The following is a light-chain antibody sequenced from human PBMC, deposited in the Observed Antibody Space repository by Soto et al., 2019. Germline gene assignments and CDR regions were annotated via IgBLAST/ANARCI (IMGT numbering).Light chain of an antibody. CDR1: QSVTNW. CDR2: KAS. CDR3: QQYTSYHPLT. J-gene: IGKJ4*01. V-gene: IGKV1-5*03. Sequence: DIQMTQSPSTLSASVGDRVTITCRASQSVTNWVAWYQLKPGKAPRLLISKASNLESGVPARFSGSGSETEFTLTITSLQPDDFATYYCQQYTSYHPLTFAGGTRVDIK.